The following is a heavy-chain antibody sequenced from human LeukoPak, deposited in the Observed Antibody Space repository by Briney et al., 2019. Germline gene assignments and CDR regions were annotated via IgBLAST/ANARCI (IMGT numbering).Heavy chain of an antibody. CDR1: GYTFTGHY. CDR3: ARGVGTYYFDY. V-gene: IGHV1-2*02. D-gene: IGHD1-1*01. CDR2: INPNSGGT. Sequence: ASVKVSCKASGYTFTGHYMHWVRQAPGQGLEWMGWINPNSGGTIYAQKFQGRVTMTRDTSISTVYMELSRLRSDDTAVYYCARGVGTYYFDYWGQGTLVTVSS. J-gene: IGHJ4*02.